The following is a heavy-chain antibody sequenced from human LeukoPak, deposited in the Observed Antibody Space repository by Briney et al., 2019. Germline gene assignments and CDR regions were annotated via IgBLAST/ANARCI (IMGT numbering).Heavy chain of an antibody. V-gene: IGHV3-9*01. Sequence: GGSLRLSCAASGFSFDEYAMHWVRQSPGAGLEWVSFISWNSANTVYADSVKGRFTTSRDNAKNSLYLHMNSLRAEDTALYYCANRQYCSSTSCYNPDYWGQGTLVTVSS. CDR3: ANRQYCSSTSCYNPDY. CDR1: GFSFDEYA. D-gene: IGHD2-2*02. CDR2: ISWNSANT. J-gene: IGHJ4*02.